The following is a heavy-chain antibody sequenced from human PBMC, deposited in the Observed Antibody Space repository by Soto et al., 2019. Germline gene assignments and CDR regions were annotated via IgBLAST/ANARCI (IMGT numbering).Heavy chain of an antibody. Sequence: GGSLRLSCAASGFTFSSYDMHWVRQGTGQGLEWVSTIGIADNRYYLSSVKGRFTISRDDAENSLYLQMNSLRAEDTAVYYCARDPIQAYYYYGMDVWGQGTTVTVSS. V-gene: IGHV3-13*04. CDR2: IGIADNR. CDR1: GFTFSSYD. D-gene: IGHD5-18*01. CDR3: ARDPIQAYYYYGMDV. J-gene: IGHJ6*02.